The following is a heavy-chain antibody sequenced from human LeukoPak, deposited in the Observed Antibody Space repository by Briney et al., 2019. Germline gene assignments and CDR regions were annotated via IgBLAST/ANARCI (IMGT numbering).Heavy chain of an antibody. Sequence: GGSLRLSCEVSGFNFTSYWVSWVRQPSGKGLEWVANINQDGRQKYYAESVKGRFTISRNHAEDSVYLQMNSLRVEDTAVYFCVRRAIAAGGSRIGWFDPWGQGTLVTVSS. CDR3: VRRAIAAGGSRIGWFDP. J-gene: IGHJ5*02. D-gene: IGHD6-25*01. CDR1: GFNFTSYW. V-gene: IGHV3-7*01. CDR2: INQDGRQK.